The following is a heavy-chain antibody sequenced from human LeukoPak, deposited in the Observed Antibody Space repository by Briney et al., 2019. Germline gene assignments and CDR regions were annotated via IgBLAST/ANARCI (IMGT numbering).Heavy chain of an antibody. V-gene: IGHV3-30*07. D-gene: IGHD4-17*01. J-gene: IGHJ4*02. Sequence: GGSLRLSCAASGFTFSSYVMHWVRQAPGKGLEWVALISSDGSKKDYADSVKGRFTISRDNSKNTLYLQMNSLRAEDTAVYYCVRGDYGDYTLFDYWGQGTLVTVSS. CDR3: VRGDYGDYTLFDY. CDR2: ISSDGSKK. CDR1: GFTFSSYV.